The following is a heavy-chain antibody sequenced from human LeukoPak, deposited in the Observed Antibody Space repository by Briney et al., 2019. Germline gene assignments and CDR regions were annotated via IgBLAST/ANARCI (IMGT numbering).Heavy chain of an antibody. V-gene: IGHV4-4*07. J-gene: IGHJ4*01. CDR3: AKGPYTNFFDS. CDR1: GDSISTYY. Sequence: TSETLSLTCTVSGDSISTYYWSWIRQPAGKGLEWIGRIYISGRTNYNPSLESRVTLSLDTSKNQFSLKLRSVTAADTAVYYCAKGPYTNFFDSWGHGTLVTVSS. D-gene: IGHD4-11*01. CDR2: IYISGRT.